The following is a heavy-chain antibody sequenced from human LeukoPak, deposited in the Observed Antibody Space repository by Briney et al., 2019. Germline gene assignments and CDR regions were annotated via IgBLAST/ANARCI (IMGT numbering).Heavy chain of an antibody. CDR2: IYYSGNT. J-gene: IGHJ4*02. CDR3: ARPLYDSSGYFDY. V-gene: IGHV4-39*01. CDR1: GGSISSSSYY. Sequence: PSETLSLTCTVSGGSISSSSYYWGWIRQPPGKGLEWIGSIYYSGNTYYNPSLKSRVTISVDTSKNQFSLKLSSVTAADTPVYYCARPLYDSSGYFDYWGQGTLVTVSS. D-gene: IGHD3-22*01.